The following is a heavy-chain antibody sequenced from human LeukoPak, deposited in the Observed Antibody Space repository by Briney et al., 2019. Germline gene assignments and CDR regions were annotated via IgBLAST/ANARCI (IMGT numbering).Heavy chain of an antibody. J-gene: IGHJ3*01. CDR3: ARKSPHCSGGSCNPDADAFDV. V-gene: IGHV4-61*02. Sequence: PSQTLSLTCTVSGGSISSGSYYWSWIRQPAGKGLEWIGRIYTSGSTNYNPSLKSRVTISVDTSKNQFSLKLSSVTAADTAAYYCARKSPHCSGGSCNPDADAFDVWGQGTMVTVSS. CDR1: GGSISSGSYY. CDR2: IYTSGST. D-gene: IGHD2-15*01.